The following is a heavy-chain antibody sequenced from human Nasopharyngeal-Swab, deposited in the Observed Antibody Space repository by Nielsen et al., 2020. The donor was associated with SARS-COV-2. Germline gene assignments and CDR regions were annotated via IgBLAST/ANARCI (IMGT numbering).Heavy chain of an antibody. D-gene: IGHD2-15*01. CDR3: AREGRGGFDY. CDR2: IKQDGSEM. J-gene: IGHJ4*02. V-gene: IGHV3-7*01. Sequence: GGSLRLSCAASGFIFSNYWMTWVRQAPGKGLEWVANIKQDGSEMYYVDSVKGRFTISRDNAKNSLYLQMNSLRVEDTAVYNCAREGRGGFDYWGQGTLVTVSS. CDR1: GFIFSNYW.